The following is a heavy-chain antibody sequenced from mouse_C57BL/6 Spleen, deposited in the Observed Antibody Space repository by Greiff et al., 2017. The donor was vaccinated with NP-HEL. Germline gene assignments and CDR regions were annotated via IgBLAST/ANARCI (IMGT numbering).Heavy chain of an antibody. CDR2: IDPEDGET. D-gene: IGHD5-5*01. CDR3: ARSYLYYAMDY. V-gene: IGHV14-2*01. Sequence: VQLQESGAELVKPGASVKLSCTASGFNIKDYYMHWVKQRTEQGLEWIGRIDPEDGETKYAPKFPGKATITADTSSNTAYLQLSSLTSEDTAVYYCARSYLYYAMDYWGQGTSVTVSS. J-gene: IGHJ4*01. CDR1: GFNIKDYY.